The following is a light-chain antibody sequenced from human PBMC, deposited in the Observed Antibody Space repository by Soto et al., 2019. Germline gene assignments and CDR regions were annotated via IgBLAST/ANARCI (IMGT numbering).Light chain of an antibody. V-gene: IGLV2-14*01. CDR3: TSYTTSTFCV. J-gene: IGLJ1*01. CDR2: EAS. CDR1: SSDVGAYNY. Sequence: QSALTQPRSVSGSPGQSVTVSCTGTSSDVGAYNYVSWYQQHPAKAPKLIIYEASNRPSGVSNRFSGSKSGNTASLTISGLQAEDEADYYCTSYTTSTFCVFGTGTKLTVL.